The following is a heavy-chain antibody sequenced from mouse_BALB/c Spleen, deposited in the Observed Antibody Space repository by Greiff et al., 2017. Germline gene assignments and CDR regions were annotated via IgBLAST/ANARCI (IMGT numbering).Heavy chain of an antibody. V-gene: IGHV14-3*02. CDR3: ARGFAY. J-gene: IGHJ3*01. CDR1: GFNIKDTY. CDR2: IDPANGNT. Sequence: EVQLQQSGAELVKPGASVKLSCTASGFNIKDTYMHWVKQRPEQGLEWIGRIDPANGNTIYDPKFQGKASITADTSSNTAYLQLSSLTSEDTAVYYCARGFAYWGQGTLVTVSA.